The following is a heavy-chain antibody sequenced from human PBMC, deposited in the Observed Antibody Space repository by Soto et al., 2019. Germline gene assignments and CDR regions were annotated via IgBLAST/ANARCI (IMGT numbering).Heavy chain of an antibody. CDR2: IYYSGST. CDR1: GGSISSYY. CDR3: ARGLATMSPWFDP. D-gene: IGHD5-12*01. V-gene: IGHV4-59*13. Sequence: SETLSLTCTVSGGSISSYYWSWIRQPPGKGLEWIGYIYYSGSTNYNPSLKSRVTISVDTSKNQFSLKLSSVTAADTAVYYCARGLATMSPWFDPWGQGTLVTVS. J-gene: IGHJ5*02.